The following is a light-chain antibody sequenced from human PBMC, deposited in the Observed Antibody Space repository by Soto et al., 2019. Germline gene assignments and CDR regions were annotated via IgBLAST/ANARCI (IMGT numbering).Light chain of an antibody. J-gene: IGLJ2*01. CDR1: SSNIGSNY. V-gene: IGLV1-47*01. CDR3: AAWDDSLSGVV. CDR2: RNN. Sequence: QSVLTQPPSASGTPGQRVTISCSGSSSNIGSNYVYWYQQLPGTDPKLLIYRNNQRPSGVPDRFSGSKSGTSAALASSGLRSEDEADYYCAAWDDSLSGVVFGGGTKVTVL.